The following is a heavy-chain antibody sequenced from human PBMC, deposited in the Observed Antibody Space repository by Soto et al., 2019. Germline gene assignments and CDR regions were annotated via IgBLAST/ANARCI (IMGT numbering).Heavy chain of an antibody. CDR1: GFPFNNYG. J-gene: IGHJ4*02. V-gene: IGHV3-13*01. CDR2: IGFAGDT. D-gene: IGHD1-1*01. Sequence: GGSLRLSCAASGFPFNNYGMHWVRQAKGEGLVWVAGIGFAGDTHYPDSVKGRFTIPREDDSNSLFLQMNSLRVEDTAVYYCARAPVHCHGLFEKWGQGTLVTVSS. CDR3: ARAPVHCHGLFEK.